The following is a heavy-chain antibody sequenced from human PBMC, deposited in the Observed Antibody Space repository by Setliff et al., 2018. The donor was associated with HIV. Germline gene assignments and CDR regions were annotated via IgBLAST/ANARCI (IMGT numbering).Heavy chain of an antibody. Sequence: SCKASGFTFSSSAMSWVRQAPGKGLEWVSGISGSGVSTYYADSVKGRFTISRDNSKNTLYLQINSLRAEETAVYYCAKSQVRYSSGWFFFDYWGQGTLVTVSS. V-gene: IGHV3-23*01. D-gene: IGHD6-19*01. CDR3: AKSQVRYSSGWFFFDY. CDR2: ISGSGVST. J-gene: IGHJ4*02. CDR1: GFTFSSSA.